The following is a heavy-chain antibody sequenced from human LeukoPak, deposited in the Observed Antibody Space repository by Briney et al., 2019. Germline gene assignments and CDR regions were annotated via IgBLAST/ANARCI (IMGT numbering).Heavy chain of an antibody. CDR1: GGSISSCY. CDR3: AGRNFDFWNDYYYMDV. D-gene: IGHD3-3*01. V-gene: IGHV4-59*01. J-gene: IGHJ6*03. CDR2: IYYTGST. Sequence: SETLSLTCTVSGGSISSCYWSWIRQPPGKGLEWIGYIYYTGSTNYNPSLKSRLAISVDTSKNEFSLKLSSVTAADTAVYYCAGRNFDFWNDYYYMDVWGKGTTVTVSS.